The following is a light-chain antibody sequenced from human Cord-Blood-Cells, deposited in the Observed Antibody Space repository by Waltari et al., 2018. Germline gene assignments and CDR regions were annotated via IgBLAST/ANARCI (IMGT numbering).Light chain of an antibody. CDR1: SSHVGGYNY. Sequence: QSALTQPASVSGSPVQSITITCTGTSSHVGGYNYVSWYQQHPGKAPKLMIYDVSKRPSGVSNRFSGSKSGNTASLTISGLQAEDEADYYCSSYTSSRVFGGGTKLTVL. J-gene: IGLJ3*02. V-gene: IGLV2-14*01. CDR3: SSYTSSRV. CDR2: DVS.